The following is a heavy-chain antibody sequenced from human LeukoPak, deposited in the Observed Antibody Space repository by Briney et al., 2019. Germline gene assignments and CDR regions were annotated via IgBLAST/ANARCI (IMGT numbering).Heavy chain of an antibody. V-gene: IGHV3-48*03. CDR3: ARLGGFYYYYYGMDV. CDR2: ISSIVSTI. CDR1: GFTFSSYE. Sequence: GGSLRLSGAASGFTFSSYEMNWVRQVPGKGLDWFSYISSIVSTIYYADSVKGRFTISRDNAKNTLYLQMNSLSAEDTAVYYCARLGGFYYYYYGMDVWGKGTTVTVSS. J-gene: IGHJ6*04.